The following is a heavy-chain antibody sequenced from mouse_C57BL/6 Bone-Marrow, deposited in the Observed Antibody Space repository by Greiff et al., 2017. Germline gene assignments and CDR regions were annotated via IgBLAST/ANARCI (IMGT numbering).Heavy chain of an antibody. CDR3: ARRRQLRPFAY. CDR1: GYSFTGYY. D-gene: IGHD3-2*02. J-gene: IGHJ3*01. Sequence: DVQLVESGPELVKPGASVKISCKASGYSFTGYYMNWVKQSPEKSLEWIGEINPSTGGTTYNQKFKAKATLTVDKSSSTAYMQLKSLTSEDSAVYYCARRRQLRPFAYWGQETLVTVSA. CDR2: INPSTGGT. V-gene: IGHV1-42*01.